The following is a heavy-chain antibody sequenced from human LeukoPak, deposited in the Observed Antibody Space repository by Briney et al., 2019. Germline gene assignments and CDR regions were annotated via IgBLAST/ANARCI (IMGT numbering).Heavy chain of an antibody. V-gene: IGHV1-69*05. D-gene: IGHD1-1*01. CDR2: IIPIFGTA. Sequence: ASVKVSCKASGGTFSSYAISWVRQAPGQGLEWMGGIIPIFGTANYAQKFQGRVTITTDESTSTAYMELSSLRSEDTAVYYCAREGERSEAFDIWGQGTMVTVS. CDR3: AREGERSEAFDI. J-gene: IGHJ3*02. CDR1: GGTFSSYA.